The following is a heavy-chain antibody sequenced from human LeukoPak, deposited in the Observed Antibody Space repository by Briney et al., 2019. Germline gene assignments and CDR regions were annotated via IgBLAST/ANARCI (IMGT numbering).Heavy chain of an antibody. Sequence: GGSLRLSCAASGFTFDDYAMHWVRQAPGKGLEWVSGISWNSGSIGYADSVKGRFTISRDNAKNSLYLQMNSLRAEDTALYYCAKDTTVAATMQLGVNYYYGMDVWGQGTTVTVSS. CDR1: GFTFDDYA. D-gene: IGHD6-19*01. V-gene: IGHV3-9*01. CDR2: ISWNSGSI. J-gene: IGHJ6*02. CDR3: AKDTTVAATMQLGVNYYYGMDV.